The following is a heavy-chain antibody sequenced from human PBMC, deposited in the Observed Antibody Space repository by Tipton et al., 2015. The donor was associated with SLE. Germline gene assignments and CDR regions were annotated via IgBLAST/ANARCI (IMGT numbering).Heavy chain of an antibody. CDR3: ARQSHDVPHTAAFDY. D-gene: IGHD1-1*01. Sequence: NWLRHHPGKGLEWIGYISYSGGTYYNPTLKSRVTLSVDTSKNQFSLKLSSVTAADTAIYYCARQSHDVPHTAAFDYLGQGPLVTVSS. V-gene: IGHV4-31*02. CDR2: ISYSGGT. J-gene: IGHJ4*02.